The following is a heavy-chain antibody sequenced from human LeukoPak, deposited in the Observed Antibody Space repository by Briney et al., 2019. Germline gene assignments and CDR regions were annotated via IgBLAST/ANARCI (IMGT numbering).Heavy chain of an antibody. CDR2: ISSSSSYI. D-gene: IGHD3-3*01. CDR3: ARLVTYYDFWSGYSGYYYYYYMDV. J-gene: IGHJ6*03. CDR1: GFTFSSYS. Sequence: GGSLRLSCAASGFTFSSYSMNWVRQAPGKGLEWVSSISSSSSYIYYADSVKGRFTISRDNAKNSLYLQMNSLRAEDTAVYYCARLVTYYDFWSGYSGYYYYYYMDVWGKGTTVTVSS. V-gene: IGHV3-21*01.